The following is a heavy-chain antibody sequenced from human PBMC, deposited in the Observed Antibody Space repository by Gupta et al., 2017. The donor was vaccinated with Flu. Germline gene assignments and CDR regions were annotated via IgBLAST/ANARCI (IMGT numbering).Heavy chain of an antibody. D-gene: IGHD1-1*01. CDR3: SKGANWAFEI. V-gene: IGHV3-23*01. J-gene: IGHJ3*02. CDR2: ISGGGSNT. CDR1: AFTFSNYA. Sequence: EVQLLGSGGGLAQPGGSLRISCAASAFTFSNYAMRWVRQAPGRGLEWVSTISGGGSNTYYADSVKGRFTISGDSSKKTMYLQMNSLRAEDTAVYYCSKGANWAFEIWGQGTMVTVSS.